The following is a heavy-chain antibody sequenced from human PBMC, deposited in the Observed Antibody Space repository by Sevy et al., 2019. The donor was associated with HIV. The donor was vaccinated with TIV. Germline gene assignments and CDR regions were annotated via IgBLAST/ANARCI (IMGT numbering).Heavy chain of an antibody. CDR3: AKDRHESSGYYPEGAFDF. D-gene: IGHD3-22*01. Sequence: GGSLRLSCAASGFAFTTYAMNWVSQAPGKGLEWVSTISGSGLSTYYAHSVKGRFTISRDNSKNTLYLQMDSLRAEDTAVYYCAKDRHESSGYYPEGAFDFWGQGTMVTVSS. J-gene: IGHJ3*01. V-gene: IGHV3-23*01. CDR2: ISGSGLST. CDR1: GFAFTTYA.